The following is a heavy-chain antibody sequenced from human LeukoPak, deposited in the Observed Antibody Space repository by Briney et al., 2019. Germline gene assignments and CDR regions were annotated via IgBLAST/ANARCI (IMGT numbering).Heavy chain of an antibody. CDR3: AKGEADPVLFDY. V-gene: IGHV4-59*11. J-gene: IGHJ4*02. D-gene: IGHD6-6*01. CDR2: IYYSGST. Sequence: SETLSLTCTVSGGSISSHYWNWLRQPPGKGLDGIGYIYYSGSTKYNPSLKSRVTISIDMSKNQFSLNLSSVTAADTAMYYCAKGEADPVLFDYWGQGTLVTVSS. CDR1: GGSISSHY.